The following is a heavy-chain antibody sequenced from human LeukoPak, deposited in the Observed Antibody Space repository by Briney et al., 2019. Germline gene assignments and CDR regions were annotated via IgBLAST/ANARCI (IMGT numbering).Heavy chain of an antibody. J-gene: IGHJ3*02. D-gene: IGHD6-13*01. V-gene: IGHV3-21*01. CDR2: ISSSSSYI. CDR3: ATGIAADLAFDI. CDR1: GFTFSSYS. Sequence: GGSLRLSCAASGFTFSSYSMNWVRQAPGKGLEWVSSISSSSSYIYYADSVKGRFTISRDNAKNSLYLQMNSLRAEDTAVYYCATGIAADLAFDIWGQGTMVTVSS.